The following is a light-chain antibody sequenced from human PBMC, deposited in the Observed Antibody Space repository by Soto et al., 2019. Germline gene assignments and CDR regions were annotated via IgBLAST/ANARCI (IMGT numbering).Light chain of an antibody. Sequence: QAVVTQEPSFSVSPGGTITLTCGLTSGSVSTSYYPTGYQQTPGQAPRTLIHNTNTRSSGVPDRFSGSILGNKAALTITGAQADDECDYYCVLYMPSGISVFGGGTKLTVL. CDR1: SGSVSTSYY. J-gene: IGLJ2*01. V-gene: IGLV8-61*01. CDR3: VLYMPSGISV. CDR2: NTN.